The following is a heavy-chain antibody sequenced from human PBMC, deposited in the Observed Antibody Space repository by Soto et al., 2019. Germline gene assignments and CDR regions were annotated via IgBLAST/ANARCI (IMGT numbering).Heavy chain of an antibody. D-gene: IGHD6-19*01. CDR1: GFTFSSYG. CDR3: ARDSSADSSGPFDY. J-gene: IGHJ4*02. CDR2: IWYDGSNK. Sequence: GGSLRLSCAASGFTFSSYGMHWVRQAPGKGLEWVAVIWYDGSNKYYADSVKGRFTISRDNSKNTLYLQMNSLRAEDTAVHYCARDSSADSSGPFDYWGQGTLVTVSS. V-gene: IGHV3-33*01.